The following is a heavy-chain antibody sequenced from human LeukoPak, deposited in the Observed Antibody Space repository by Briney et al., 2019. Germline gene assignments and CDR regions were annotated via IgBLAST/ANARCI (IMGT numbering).Heavy chain of an antibody. CDR1: GYSFTNYG. Sequence: ASVKVSCKTSGYSFTNYGITWVRQAPGQGLEWMGWISGYNSKPFYAQNFQGRVTMTTDTSTSTVYMEVRSLRSDDTAVYYCARAIYRFGELFSYYYYMDVWGKGTTVTVSS. J-gene: IGHJ6*03. V-gene: IGHV1-18*01. CDR2: ISGYNSKP. CDR3: ARAIYRFGELFSYYYYMDV. D-gene: IGHD3-10*01.